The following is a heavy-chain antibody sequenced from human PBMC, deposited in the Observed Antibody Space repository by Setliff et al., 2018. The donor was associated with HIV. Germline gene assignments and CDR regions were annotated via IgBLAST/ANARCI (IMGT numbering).Heavy chain of an antibody. CDR1: GDTLSIHP. V-gene: IGHV1-69*06. CDR3: ATRPPGVHGFSI. D-gene: IGHD3-10*01. CDR2: IIPVVDAP. J-gene: IGHJ3*02. Sequence: SVKVSCKASGDTLSIHPISWVRQAPGQGLEWVGGIIPVVDAPIYAQRFQGRVVITADKSTGTAYMQLSSLKFEDTAVYYCATRPPGVHGFSIWGQGTMVTVSS.